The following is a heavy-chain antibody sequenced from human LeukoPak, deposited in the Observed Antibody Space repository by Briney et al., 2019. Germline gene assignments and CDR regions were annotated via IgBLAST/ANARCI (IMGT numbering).Heavy chain of an antibody. CDR2: IRSKTSGATA. J-gene: IGHJ4*02. V-gene: IGHV3-49*04. Sequence: GGPLRLSCAASGFTVGGYAMSWVRQAPGKGLEWVAFIRSKTSGATADYAASVEVRFTISRDDYKNIAYLQMNGLKTEDTAVYYCTRGLAGFTGYDDYWGQGTLVTVCS. CDR1: GFTVGGYA. D-gene: IGHD5-12*01. CDR3: TRGLAGFTGYDDY.